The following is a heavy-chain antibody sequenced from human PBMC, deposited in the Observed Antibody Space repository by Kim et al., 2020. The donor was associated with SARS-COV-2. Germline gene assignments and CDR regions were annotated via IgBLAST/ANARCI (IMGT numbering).Heavy chain of an antibody. V-gene: IGHV4-39*07. D-gene: IGHD6-13*01. CDR3: ASSEGGSSSWYEFNY. CDR2: IYYSGST. CDR1: GGSISSSSYY. J-gene: IGHJ4*02. Sequence: SETLSLTCTVSGGSISSSSYYWGWIRQPPGKGLEWIGSIYYSGSTYYNPSLKSRVTISVDTSKDQFSLKLSSVTAADTAVYYCASSEGGSSSWYEFNYWGQGTLVTVSS.